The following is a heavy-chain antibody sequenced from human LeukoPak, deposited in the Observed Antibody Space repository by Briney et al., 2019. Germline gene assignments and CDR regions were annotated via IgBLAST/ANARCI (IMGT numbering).Heavy chain of an antibody. Sequence: GRSLRLSCAASGFTFSSYGMHWVRQAPGKGLEWVAVISYDGSNKYYADSVKGRFTISGDNSKNTLYLQMNSLRAEDTAVYYCAKPALPSQDAFDIWGQGTMVTVSS. CDR3: AKPALPSQDAFDI. D-gene: IGHD2-2*01. J-gene: IGHJ3*02. CDR1: GFTFSSYG. V-gene: IGHV3-30*18. CDR2: ISYDGSNK.